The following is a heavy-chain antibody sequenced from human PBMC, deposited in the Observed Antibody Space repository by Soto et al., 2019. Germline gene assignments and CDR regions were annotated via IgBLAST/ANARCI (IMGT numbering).Heavy chain of an antibody. CDR1: GYTFTGYY. D-gene: IGHD6-19*01. J-gene: IGHJ4*02. CDR2: INPNSGGT. Sequence: QVQLVQSGAEVKKPGASVKVSCKASGYTFTGYYMHWVRQAPGQGLEWMGWINPNSGGTNYAQKFQGWVTMTRDTSNSTAYMELSRLRSDDTAVYYCARVALLQGQWPSFGDYWGQGTLVTVSS. V-gene: IGHV1-2*04. CDR3: ARVALLQGQWPSFGDY.